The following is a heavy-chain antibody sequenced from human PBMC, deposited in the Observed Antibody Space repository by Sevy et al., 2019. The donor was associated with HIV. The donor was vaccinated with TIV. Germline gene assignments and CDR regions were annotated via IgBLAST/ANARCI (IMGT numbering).Heavy chain of an antibody. CDR1: GFTFSSYA. CDR2: ISYDGSNK. V-gene: IGHV3-30*04. Sequence: GGSLRLSCAASGFTFSSYAMHWVRQAPGKGLEWVAVISYDGSNKYYADSVKGRFTISRDNSKNTLYLQMNSLRAEDTAVYYCAREHYDFWSGYYWENYYYYYGMDVWGQGTTVTVSS. CDR3: AREHYDFWSGYYWENYYYYYGMDV. D-gene: IGHD3-3*01. J-gene: IGHJ6*02.